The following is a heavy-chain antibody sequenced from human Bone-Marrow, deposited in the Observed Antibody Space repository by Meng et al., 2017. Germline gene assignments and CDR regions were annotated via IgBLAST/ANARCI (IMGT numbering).Heavy chain of an antibody. D-gene: IGHD1-1*01. Sequence: KVSCKGSGYSFSDYWIGWVRQMPGKGLEWTGIIQPGDSDTRDSPSFHGHVTISADKSISTAYLQWSSLKASDTAVYYCARRFQRGQPGMDVWGQGTMVTVSS. J-gene: IGHJ6*02. CDR2: IQPGDSDT. V-gene: IGHV5-51*01. CDR3: ARRFQRGQPGMDV. CDR1: GYSFSDYW.